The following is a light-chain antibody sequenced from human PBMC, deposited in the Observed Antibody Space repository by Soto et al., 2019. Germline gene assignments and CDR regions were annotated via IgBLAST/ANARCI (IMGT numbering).Light chain of an antibody. CDR3: AAWDDSLNGRV. CDR1: NSNIGSST. CDR2: YDN. V-gene: IGLV1-44*01. J-gene: IGLJ1*01. Sequence: QSVLTQPPSASGTPGQRVTISCSGSNSNIGSSTVNWSQQLPGTAPKLLIYYDNLRPSGVPDRISGSKSGTSASLAISGLQSDDEADYYCAAWDDSLNGRVFGTGTKVTVL.